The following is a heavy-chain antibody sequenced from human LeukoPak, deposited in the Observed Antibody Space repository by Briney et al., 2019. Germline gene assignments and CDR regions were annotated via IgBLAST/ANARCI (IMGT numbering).Heavy chain of an antibody. J-gene: IGHJ4*02. V-gene: IGHV3-21*01. Sequence: GGSLRLSCAASGFTFSSYAMNWVRQAPGKGLEWVSSISSSSNYIYYADSVKGRFTISRANAKNSLYLQMNSLRAEDTAVYYCARGLGCGGDCYHDYWGQGTLVTVSS. D-gene: IGHD2-21*02. CDR1: GFTFSSYA. CDR2: ISSSSNYI. CDR3: ARGLGCGGDCYHDY.